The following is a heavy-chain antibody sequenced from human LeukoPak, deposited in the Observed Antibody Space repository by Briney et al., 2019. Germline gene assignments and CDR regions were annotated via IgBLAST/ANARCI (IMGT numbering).Heavy chain of an antibody. D-gene: IGHD6-19*01. CDR1: GFTFDDYA. Sequence: GRSLRLSCAASGFTFDDYAMHWVRQAPGKGREWVSGISWNSGSIGYADFVKGRFTISRDNAKNSLYLQMNSLRAEDTALYYCAKDDGSELGYYYGMDVWGQGTTVTVSS. V-gene: IGHV3-9*01. CDR3: AKDDGSELGYYYGMDV. J-gene: IGHJ6*02. CDR2: ISWNSGSI.